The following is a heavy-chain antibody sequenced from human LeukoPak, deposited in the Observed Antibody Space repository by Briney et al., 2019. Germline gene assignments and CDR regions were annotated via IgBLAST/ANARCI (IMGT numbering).Heavy chain of an antibody. CDR2: ISRSGNFI. Sequence: PGGSLRLSCAASGFTFSNYAMNWVRQAPGKGLEWVSSISRSGNFIYYGDSVKGRFTISRDNAKNSLYLQMNSLRAEDTAVYYCARVETTGTTWGQGTLVSVSA. CDR3: ARVETTGTT. D-gene: IGHD1-7*01. V-gene: IGHV3-21*01. CDR1: GFTFSNYA. J-gene: IGHJ4*02.